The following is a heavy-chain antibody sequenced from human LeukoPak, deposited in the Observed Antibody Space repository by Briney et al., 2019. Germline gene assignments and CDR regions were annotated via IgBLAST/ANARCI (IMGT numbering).Heavy chain of an antibody. CDR2: IYTSGST. CDR3: ARDRGILTGYSTTYAFDI. D-gene: IGHD3-9*01. Sequence: SETLSLTCTVSGGSISSYYRSWIRQPAGKGLEWIGRIYTSGSTNYNPSLKGRVTMSVDTSKNQFSLKLSSVTAADTAVYYCARDRGILTGYSTTYAFDIWGQGTMVTVSS. CDR1: GGSISSYY. J-gene: IGHJ3*02. V-gene: IGHV4-4*07.